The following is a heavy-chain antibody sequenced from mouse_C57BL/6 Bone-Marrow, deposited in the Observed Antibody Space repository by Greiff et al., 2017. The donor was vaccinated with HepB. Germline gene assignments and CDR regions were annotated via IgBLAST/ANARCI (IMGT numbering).Heavy chain of an antibody. Sequence: VQLQQSGPELVKPGPSVKISCKASGYAFSSSWMNWVKQRPGKGLEWIGRIYPGDGDTNYNGKFKGKATLTADKSSSTAYMQLSSLTSEDSAVYFCARDGYGFYWYFDVWGTGTTVTVSS. V-gene: IGHV1-82*01. CDR3: ARDGYGFYWYFDV. J-gene: IGHJ1*03. CDR1: GYAFSSSW. CDR2: IYPGDGDT. D-gene: IGHD2-2*01.